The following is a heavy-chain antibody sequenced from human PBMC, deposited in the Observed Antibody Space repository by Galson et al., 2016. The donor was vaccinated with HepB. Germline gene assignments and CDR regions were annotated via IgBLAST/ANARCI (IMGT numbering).Heavy chain of an antibody. J-gene: IGHJ4*02. CDR2: LYSGGNT. CDR3: ARDGGGYFDN. V-gene: IGHV3-53*01. CDR1: GFTVSSHY. D-gene: IGHD3-16*01. Sequence: SLRLSCAASGFTVSSHYMTWVRQTPGKGLEWVSILYSGGNTYYADSVEGRFTISRDNSKNTLYLQMNSLRVADTAVYYCARDGGGYFDNWGQGTLVTVSS.